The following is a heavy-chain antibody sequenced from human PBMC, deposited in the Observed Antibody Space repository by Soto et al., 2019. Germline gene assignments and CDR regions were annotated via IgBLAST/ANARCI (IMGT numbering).Heavy chain of an antibody. CDR1: GFTFSSYT. V-gene: IGHV3-23*01. CDR3: EKYYYGSGSIRAFDI. J-gene: IGHJ3*02. CDR2: IVGSGDNT. Sequence: PGGSLRLSCAASGFTFSSYTMTWVRQAPGERLEWVSSIVGSGDNTYYADSVKGRFTISRDNSKTTLYLQMNSLRAEDTAVYYCEKYYYGSGSIRAFDIWGQGTMVTVS. D-gene: IGHD3-10*01.